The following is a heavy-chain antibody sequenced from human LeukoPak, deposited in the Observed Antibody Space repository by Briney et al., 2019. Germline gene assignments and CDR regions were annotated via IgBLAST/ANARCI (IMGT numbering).Heavy chain of an antibody. CDR3: ARVSYYDILTGYYRLRYYYYYMDV. J-gene: IGHJ6*03. CDR1: GGSISSYY. Sequence: PSETLSLTCTVFGGSISSYYWSWIRQPPGKGLEWIGYIYYSGSTNYNPSLNSRVTISVDTSKIQFSLKLCSVTAADTAVYYCARVSYYDILTGYYRLRYYYYYMDVWGKGTTVTVSS. CDR2: IYYSGST. D-gene: IGHD3-9*01. V-gene: IGHV4-59*01.